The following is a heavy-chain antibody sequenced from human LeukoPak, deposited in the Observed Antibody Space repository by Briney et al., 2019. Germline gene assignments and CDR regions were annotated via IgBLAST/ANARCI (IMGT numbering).Heavy chain of an antibody. Sequence: GGSLRLSCAASGFTFSSYWMHWVRQAPGKGLVWVSRINSDGSDTIYADSVKGRFTFSRDNAKNTLYLQMNSLRAEDTAVYYCATGNYYDSSGSGYVMDVWGQGTTVTVSS. J-gene: IGHJ6*02. CDR2: INSDGSDT. D-gene: IGHD3-22*01. V-gene: IGHV3-74*01. CDR1: GFTFSSYW. CDR3: ATGNYYDSSGSGYVMDV.